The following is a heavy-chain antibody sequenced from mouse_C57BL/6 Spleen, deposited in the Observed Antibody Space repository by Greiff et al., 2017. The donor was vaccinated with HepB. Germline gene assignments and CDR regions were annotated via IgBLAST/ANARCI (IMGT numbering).Heavy chain of an antibody. V-gene: IGHV1-53*01. J-gene: IGHJ1*03. CDR3: ARTRYYDYDGYFDV. CDR2: INPSNGGT. D-gene: IGHD2-4*01. CDR1: GYTFTSYW. Sequence: QVQLKESGTELVKPGASVKLSCKASGYTFTSYWMHWVKQRPGQGLEWIGNINPSNGGTNYNEKFKSKATLTVDKSSNTAYMQLSSLTSEDSAVYYCARTRYYDYDGYFDVWGTGTTVTVSS.